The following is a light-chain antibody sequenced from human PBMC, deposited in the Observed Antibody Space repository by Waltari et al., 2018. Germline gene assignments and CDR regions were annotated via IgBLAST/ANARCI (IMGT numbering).Light chain of an antibody. CDR3: QQSSAIPYT. J-gene: IGKJ2*01. Sequence: DIQMTQSPSSLSASVGDRVTITCRAGQSISTFLNWYQQKPGKFPNLLIHGATGLQSGVPSRFSGSGSGTDFTLTISSLQPEDFATYYCQQSSAIPYTFGQGTKVDVK. CDR2: GAT. CDR1: QSISTF. V-gene: IGKV1-39*01.